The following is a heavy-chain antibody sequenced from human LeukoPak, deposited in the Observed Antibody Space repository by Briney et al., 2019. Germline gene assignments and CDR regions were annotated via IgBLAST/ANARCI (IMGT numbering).Heavy chain of an antibody. CDR1: GFTFGDYA. D-gene: IGHD2-8*01. V-gene: IGHV3-49*04. J-gene: IGHJ3*02. CDR3: ITNAIGPDRGNDAFDI. Sequence: GGSLRLSCTAFGFTFGDYAMSWVRQAPGKGLEWVGFIRSKAYGGTTEYAASVKGRFTISREDSKSIAYLQMNSLKTEDTAVYYCITNAIGPDRGNDAFDIWGQGTVVTVSS. CDR2: IRSKAYGGTT.